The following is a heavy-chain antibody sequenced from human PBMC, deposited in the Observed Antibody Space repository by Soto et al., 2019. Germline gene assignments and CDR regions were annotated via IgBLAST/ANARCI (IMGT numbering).Heavy chain of an antibody. D-gene: IGHD2-2*01. V-gene: IGHV3-48*03. CDR2: ISSSGSTK. J-gene: IGHJ2*01. Sequence: EVQLVESGGGLAQPGGSLRLSCAASGFTFSSYGMNWVRQAPGKGLEWVSYISSSGSTKYYADSVKGRFTISRDNAKKSLYLQMNSLRAEDTAVYYCARESCSSTTCPDWYFDLWGRGTLVTVSS. CDR3: ARESCSSTTCPDWYFDL. CDR1: GFTFSSYG.